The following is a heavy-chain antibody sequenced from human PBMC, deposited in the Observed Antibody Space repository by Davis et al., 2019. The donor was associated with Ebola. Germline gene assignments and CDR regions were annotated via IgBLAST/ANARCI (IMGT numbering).Heavy chain of an antibody. CDR1: GFTFSSYG. CDR2: INSDGSST. CDR3: AREGGCSGGSCYYFDY. J-gene: IGHJ4*02. V-gene: IGHV3-74*01. D-gene: IGHD2-15*01. Sequence: GESLKISCAASGFTFSSYGMHWVRQAPGKGLVWVSRINSDGSSTSYADSVKGRFTISRDNAKNTLYLQMNSLRAEDTAVYYCAREGGCSGGSCYYFDYWGQGTLVTVSS.